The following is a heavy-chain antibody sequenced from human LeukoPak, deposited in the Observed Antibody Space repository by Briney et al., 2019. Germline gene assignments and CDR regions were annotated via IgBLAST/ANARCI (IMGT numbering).Heavy chain of an antibody. V-gene: IGHV1-18*01. CDR3: ARELGRLDY. CDR1: GYTFTTYG. Sequence: ASVKVSCKTSGYTFTTYGINWVRQAPGQGLEWMGWISTYNGNTNYAQKLQGRVTMTTDTSTNTAYMELRSLRSDDTAVYYCARELGRLDYWGQGTLVTVSS. J-gene: IGHJ4*02. CDR2: ISTYNGNT. D-gene: IGHD3-16*01.